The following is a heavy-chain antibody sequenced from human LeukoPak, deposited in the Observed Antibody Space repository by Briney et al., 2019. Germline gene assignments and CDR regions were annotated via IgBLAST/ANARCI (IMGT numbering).Heavy chain of an antibody. CDR2: INGDGRNI. CDR3: AFSGNYYGVY. J-gene: IGHJ4*02. D-gene: IGHD1-26*01. CDR1: GFTFSSYW. Sequence: GGSLRLSCVASGFTFSSYWMHWVRQDPRKGLVWVSRINGDGRNINYADSVRGRFTISRDNAKNSLYLQMNSLRAEDTAVYYCAFSGNYYGVYWGQGTLVTVSS. V-gene: IGHV3-74*01.